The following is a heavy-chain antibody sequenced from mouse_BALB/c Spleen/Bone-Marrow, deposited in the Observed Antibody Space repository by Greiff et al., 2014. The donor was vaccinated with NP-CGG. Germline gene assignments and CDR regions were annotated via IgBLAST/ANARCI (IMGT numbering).Heavy chain of an antibody. J-gene: IGHJ3*01. D-gene: IGHD3-1*01. CDR3: TSHSPFAY. CDR1: GYSFTDYT. CDR2: INTYNGGT. V-gene: IGHV1-18*01. Sequence: EVQLQQSGPELVKPGASMKISCKASGYSFTDYTMNWVKQSHGKNLEWIGLINTYNGGTKYNQKFKGKATLTIDKSSSTAYMDLLSLTSEDSTVYYCTSHSPFAYWGQGTLVTVSS.